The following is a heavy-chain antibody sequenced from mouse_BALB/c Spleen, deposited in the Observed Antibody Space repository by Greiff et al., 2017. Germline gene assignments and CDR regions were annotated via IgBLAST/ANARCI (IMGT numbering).Heavy chain of an antibody. J-gene: IGHJ3*01. D-gene: IGHD2-4*01. CDR2: TWGDGST. CDR1: GFSLTGYG. CDR3: ATSTTMITTSWFAY. Sequence: QVQLKQSGPGLVAPSQSLSITCTVSGFSLTGYGVNWVRQPPGKGLEWLGMTWGDGSTDYNSALKSRLSISKDNSKSQVFLIMNSLQTDDTARYYCATSTTMITTSWFAYWGQGTLVTVSA. V-gene: IGHV2-6-7*01.